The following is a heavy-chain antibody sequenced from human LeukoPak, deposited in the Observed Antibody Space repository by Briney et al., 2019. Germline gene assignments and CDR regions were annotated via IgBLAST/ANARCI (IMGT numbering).Heavy chain of an antibody. V-gene: IGHV3-48*01. CDR3: AKDPTHFRVWDDYDNTRLNS. CDR1: GFTFSSYS. D-gene: IGHD3-22*01. CDR2: ISISSSTI. Sequence: GGSLRLSCAASGFTFSSYSMNGVRQAPGKGLEWVSYISISSSTIYYADSVRGGFTISRDNSKNTVYLQMNSLRAEDTAVYYCAKDPTHFRVWDDYDNTRLNSWGQGPLVTVSS. J-gene: IGHJ4*02.